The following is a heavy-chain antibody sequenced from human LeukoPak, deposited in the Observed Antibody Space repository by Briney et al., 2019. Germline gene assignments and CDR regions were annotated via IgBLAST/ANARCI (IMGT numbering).Heavy chain of an antibody. CDR2: ISAYNGNT. CDR3: ATFQQSYSSGWYALGY. V-gene: IGHV1-18*01. Sequence: GASVKVSCKASGYTFTSYGISWVRQAPGQGLEWMGWISAYNGNTNYAQKLQGRVTMTTDTSTSTAYMELRSLRSDDTAVYYCATFQQSYSSGWYALGYWGQGTLVTVSS. J-gene: IGHJ4*02. CDR1: GYTFTSYG. D-gene: IGHD6-19*01.